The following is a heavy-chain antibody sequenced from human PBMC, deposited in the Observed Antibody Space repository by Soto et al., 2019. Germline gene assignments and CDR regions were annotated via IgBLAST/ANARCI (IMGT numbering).Heavy chain of an antibody. CDR2: ISYDGSNK. V-gene: IGHV3-30-3*01. D-gene: IGHD3-3*01. CDR1: GFTFSSYA. CDR3: ARPFDFWSGYSHLYYFDY. J-gene: IGHJ4*02. Sequence: QVQLVESGGGVVQPGRSLRLSCAASGFTFSSYAMHWVRQAPGKGLEGVAVISYDGSNKYYADSVKGRFTISRDNSKNTLYLHMNSLRAEDTAVYYCARPFDFWSGYSHLYYFDYWGQGTLVTVSS.